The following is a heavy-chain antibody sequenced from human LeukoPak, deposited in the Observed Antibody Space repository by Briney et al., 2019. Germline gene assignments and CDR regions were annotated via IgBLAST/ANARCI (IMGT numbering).Heavy chain of an antibody. J-gene: IGHJ4*02. CDR1: GYTFTGYD. Sequence: ASVKVSCKASGYTFTGYDMHWVRQAPGQGLEWMGWINPNSGGTNYAQKFQGRVTMTRDTSISTAYMELSRLRSDDTAVYYCARDDSSSWDYYFDYWGQGTLVTVSS. V-gene: IGHV1-2*02. CDR3: ARDDSSSWDYYFDY. D-gene: IGHD6-13*01. CDR2: INPNSGGT.